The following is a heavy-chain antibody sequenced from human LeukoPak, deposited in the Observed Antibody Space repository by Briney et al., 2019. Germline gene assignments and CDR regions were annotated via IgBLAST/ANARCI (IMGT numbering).Heavy chain of an antibody. CDR1: GFTFSSYG. CDR3: AKDGAGAARISNWFDP. V-gene: IGHV3-30*18. J-gene: IGHJ5*02. D-gene: IGHD6-6*01. CDR2: ISYDGSNK. Sequence: GGSLRLSCAASGFTFSSYGMHWVRQAPGKGLEWVAVISYDGSNKNYADSVKGRFTISRDNSKNTLYLQMNSLRAEDTAVYYCAKDGAGAARISNWFDPWGQGTLVIVSS.